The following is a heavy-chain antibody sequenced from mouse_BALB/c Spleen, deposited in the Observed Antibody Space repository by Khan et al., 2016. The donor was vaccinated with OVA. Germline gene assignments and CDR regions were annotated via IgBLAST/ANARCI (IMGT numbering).Heavy chain of an antibody. CDR3: ANGNYGWFAY. CDR2: ISSAGIYT. V-gene: IGHV5-9-1*01. Sequence: EVELVESGGGLVKPGGSLKLSCAASGFTFSSFAMSWVRQIPEKRLEWVATISSAGIYTYYPDSVQGRFTISRDNAKNTLYLQMNSLRSEDTAMYYCANGNYGWFAYWGQGTLVTVSA. D-gene: IGHD2-1*01. J-gene: IGHJ3*01. CDR1: GFTFSSFA.